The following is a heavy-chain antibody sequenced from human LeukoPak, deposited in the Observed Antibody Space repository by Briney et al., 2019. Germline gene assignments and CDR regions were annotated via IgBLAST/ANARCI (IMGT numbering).Heavy chain of an antibody. J-gene: IGHJ6*04. V-gene: IGHV3-48*03. D-gene: IGHD2-2*01. CDR2: ISASGTIT. CDR3: ARVGGIVVLPAAIPRMGLFNV. Sequence: PGGSLRLSCAASGFTFSSFEMNWVRQAPGKGLEWLSYISASGTITHYADSVEGRFTISRDNAKNSLYLQMNSLRAEDTAVYYCARVGGIVVLPAAIPRMGLFNVWGKGTTVTISS. CDR1: GFTFSSFE.